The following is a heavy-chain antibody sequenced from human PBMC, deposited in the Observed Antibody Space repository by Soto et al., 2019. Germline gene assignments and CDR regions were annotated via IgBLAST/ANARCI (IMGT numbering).Heavy chain of an antibody. CDR2: TKTDGSA. CDR1: AFNFNRHC. V-gene: IGHV3-74*01. CDR3: ARDMRAVTWYGGVSSAFDI. J-gene: IGHJ3*02. D-gene: IGHD3-10*01. Sequence: PXGSLRLPWLPSAFNFNRHCVHSFRQAPWQGRVWVSRTKTDGSAAYADSVKGRFTISRDNAKNTLYLQMNSLRAEDTAVYYCARDMRAVTWYGGVSSAFDIWGQGTMVTVSS.